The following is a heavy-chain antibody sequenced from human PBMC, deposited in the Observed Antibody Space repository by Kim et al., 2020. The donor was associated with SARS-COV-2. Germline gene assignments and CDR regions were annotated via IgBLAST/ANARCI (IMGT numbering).Heavy chain of an antibody. CDR2: TYYRSKWYN. D-gene: IGHD6-19*01. V-gene: IGHV6-1*01. CDR3: ARDQDQHQWPYFWYFHY. Sequence: SQTLSLTCAISGDSVSSNSAAWNWIRQSPSRGLEWLGRTYYRSKWYNDYAVSVKSRITINPDTSKNQFSLQLNSVTPEDTAVYYCARDQDQHQWPYFWYFHYWGQGTLVTVSS. CDR1: GDSVSSNSAA. J-gene: IGHJ4*02.